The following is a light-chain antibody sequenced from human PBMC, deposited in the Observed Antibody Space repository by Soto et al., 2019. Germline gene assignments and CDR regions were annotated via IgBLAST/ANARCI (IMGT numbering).Light chain of an antibody. CDR2: EVY. V-gene: IGLV2-8*01. CDR1: SSDVGGYNY. Sequence: QSALTQPPSASGSPGQSVTISCTGTSSDVGGYNYVSWYQQHPGKAPKLIIYEVYKRPSGVPDRFSGSKSGNTAALTVSGLQAEDEADYYCSSYVGTNSHVFGTGTKVTVL. CDR3: SSYVGTNSHV. J-gene: IGLJ1*01.